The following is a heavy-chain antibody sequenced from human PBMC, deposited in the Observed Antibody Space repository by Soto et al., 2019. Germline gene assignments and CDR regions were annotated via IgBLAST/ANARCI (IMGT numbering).Heavy chain of an antibody. J-gene: IGHJ4*02. V-gene: IGHV2-5*01. CDR2: IYWTDDS. CDR1: GFSLSTSGVG. Sequence: SGPTLVNPTQTLTLTCTFSGFSLSTSGVGVGWIRQPPGKALEWLALIYWTDDSRYSPSLKSRLTITKDTSKNQVVLTMTNMDPVDTATYCCAHSRYDSSGNYLGWFDYWGQGTLVTVSS. CDR3: AHSRYDSSGNYLGWFDY. D-gene: IGHD3-22*01.